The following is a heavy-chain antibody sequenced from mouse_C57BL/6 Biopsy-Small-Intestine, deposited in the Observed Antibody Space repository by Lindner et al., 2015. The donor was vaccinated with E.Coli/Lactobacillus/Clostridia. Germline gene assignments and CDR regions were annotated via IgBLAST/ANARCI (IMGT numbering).Heavy chain of an antibody. CDR3: ARGGVATYLGYNYYMDV. CDR2: ISGYNGNT. D-gene: IGHD2-12*01. V-gene: IGHV14-3*01. J-gene: IGHJ1*03. CDR1: GYNFNNYA. Sequence: SVKVSCKASGYNFNNYAITWVRQAPGQGLEWMGWISGYNGNTNTAQHLQGRVTMTTDTPTSTAFMELRSLRSDDTAMYYCARGGVATYLGYNYYMDVWGKGTTVTVSS.